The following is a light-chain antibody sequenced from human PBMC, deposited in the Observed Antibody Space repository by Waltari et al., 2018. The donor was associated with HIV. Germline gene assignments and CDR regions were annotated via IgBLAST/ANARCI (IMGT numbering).Light chain of an antibody. CDR2: DVN. J-gene: IGLJ3*02. CDR3: CSYADNYTWV. CDR1: SSDVGGSTY. V-gene: IGLV2-11*01. Sequence: SALTQPRSMSGSPGQSVTISCTGTSSDVGGSTYVSRYQQHPGKAPKLMIFDVNKRPSGVPDRFSGSKSGNTASLTISGLQAEDEADYYCCSYADNYTWVFGGGTKLTVL.